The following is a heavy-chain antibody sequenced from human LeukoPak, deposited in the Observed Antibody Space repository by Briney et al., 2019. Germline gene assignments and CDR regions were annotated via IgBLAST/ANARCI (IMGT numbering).Heavy chain of an antibody. CDR1: GFTFSKYS. D-gene: IGHD3-22*01. V-gene: IGHV3-21*01. Sequence: GGSLRLSCAASGFTFSKYSMNWVRQAPGKGLEWVSSISGSSSYIYYADSVKGRFTISRDNSKNTLYLQMNSLRAEDTAVYYCAREWDNYYDSSGYPSPWGQGTLVTVSS. CDR3: AREWDNYYDSSGYPSP. CDR2: ISGSSSYI. J-gene: IGHJ5*02.